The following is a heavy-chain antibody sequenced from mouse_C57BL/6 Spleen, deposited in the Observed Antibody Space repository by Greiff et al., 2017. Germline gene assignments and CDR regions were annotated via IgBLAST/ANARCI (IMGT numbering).Heavy chain of an antibody. CDR2: IYPGDGDT. CDR3: ARDYYDYLDY. Sequence: VKLQESGPELVKPGASVKISCKASGYAFSSSWLNWVKQRPVKGLEWIGRIYPGDGDTNYNGKFKGKATLTADKSSSTAYMQLSSLTSEDSAVYFCARDYYDYLDYWGQGTTLTVSS. D-gene: IGHD2-4*01. V-gene: IGHV1-82*01. CDR1: GYAFSSSW. J-gene: IGHJ2*01.